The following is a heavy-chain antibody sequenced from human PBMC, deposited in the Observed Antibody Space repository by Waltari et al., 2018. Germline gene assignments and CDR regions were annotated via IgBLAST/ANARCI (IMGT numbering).Heavy chain of an antibody. CDR3: AREELVLGAFDI. Sequence: QVQLQESGPGLVKPSETLSLTCHVSGCSLRSYYWTWIRQPPGKGLEWIGYIYYSGSTNYNPTLKSRVTISVDTSKNQFSLKLSSVTAADTAVYYCAREELVLGAFDIWGQGTMVTVSS. D-gene: IGHD6-6*01. CDR2: IYYSGST. J-gene: IGHJ3*02. V-gene: IGHV4-59*01. CDR1: GCSLRSYY.